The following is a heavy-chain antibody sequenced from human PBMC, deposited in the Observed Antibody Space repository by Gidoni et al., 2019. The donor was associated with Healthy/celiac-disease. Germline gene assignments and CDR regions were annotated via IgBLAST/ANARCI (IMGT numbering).Heavy chain of an antibody. CDR1: GFTFSSYA. Sequence: EVQLLESGGGLVQPGGSLRLSCAASGFTFSSYAMSWVRQAPGKGLEWGSAISGSGGSTYYADSVKGRFTISRDNSKNTLYLQMNSLRAEDTAVYYCAKDNLLLGWGYSYGETGWFDPWGQGTLVTVSS. CDR3: AKDNLLLGWGYSYGETGWFDP. CDR2: ISGSGGST. J-gene: IGHJ5*02. D-gene: IGHD5-18*01. V-gene: IGHV3-23*01.